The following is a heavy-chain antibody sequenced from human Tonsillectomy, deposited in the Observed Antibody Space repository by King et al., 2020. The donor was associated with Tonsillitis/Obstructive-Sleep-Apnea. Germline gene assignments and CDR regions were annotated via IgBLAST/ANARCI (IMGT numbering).Heavy chain of an antibody. Sequence: QLVQSGGGLVQPGGSLRLSCAASGFTLSRYWMHWFRQAPGKGLVWVSRFNSDGSTTNYPDSVKGRFTISRDNAKKTLYLQMNSLRAEDTAVYYCARGYYDGGAYFDAFDIWGQGTMVTVSS. CDR1: GFTLSRYW. J-gene: IGHJ3*02. CDR3: ARGYYDGGAYFDAFDI. CDR2: FNSDGSTT. V-gene: IGHV3-74*02. D-gene: IGHD3-22*01.